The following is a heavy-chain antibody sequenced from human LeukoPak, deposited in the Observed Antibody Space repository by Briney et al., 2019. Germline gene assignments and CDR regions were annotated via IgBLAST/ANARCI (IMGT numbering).Heavy chain of an antibody. CDR2: IWFDGSDK. V-gene: IGHV3-33*08. J-gene: IGHJ4*02. CDR1: GFTFNNYA. Sequence: PGGSLRLSCAASGFTFNNYAMIWVRQAPGKGLEWVAVIWFDGSDKYYVDSVKGRFTISRDNSKNTLSLQMNSLRAEDTAVYYCARYRAAPNYFDFWGQGTLVTVSS. CDR3: ARYRAAPNYFDF. D-gene: IGHD6-13*01.